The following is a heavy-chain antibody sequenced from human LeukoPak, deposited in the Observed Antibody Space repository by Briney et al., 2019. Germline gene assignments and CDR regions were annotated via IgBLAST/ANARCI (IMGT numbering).Heavy chain of an antibody. CDR2: INHSGST. Sequence: PSETLSFTCAVYGGSFSGYYWSWIRQPPGKGLEWIGEINHSGSTNYNPSLKSRVTISVDTSKNQFSLKLSSVTAADTAVYYCARRKTYYYDSSGYRFDYWGQGTLVTVSS. CDR1: GGSFSGYY. D-gene: IGHD3-22*01. J-gene: IGHJ4*02. CDR3: ARRKTYYYDSSGYRFDY. V-gene: IGHV4-34*01.